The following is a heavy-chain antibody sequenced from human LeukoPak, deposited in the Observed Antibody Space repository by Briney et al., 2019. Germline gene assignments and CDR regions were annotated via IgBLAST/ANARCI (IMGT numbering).Heavy chain of an antibody. J-gene: IGHJ3*02. CDR2: ISWNSGSI. CDR1: GFTFDDYA. Sequence: GGSLRLSCAASGFTFDDYAMHWVRQAPGKGLEWVSGISWNSGSIGYADSVKGRFTISRDNAKNSLYLQMNSLRAEDTALYYCAKDLVPGIAAAGDAFDIWGQGTMVTVSS. D-gene: IGHD6-13*01. V-gene: IGHV3-9*01. CDR3: AKDLVPGIAAAGDAFDI.